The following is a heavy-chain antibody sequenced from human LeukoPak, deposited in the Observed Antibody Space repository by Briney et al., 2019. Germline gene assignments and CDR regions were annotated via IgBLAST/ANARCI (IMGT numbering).Heavy chain of an antibody. J-gene: IGHJ4*02. V-gene: IGHV3-23*01. D-gene: IGHD6-6*01. Sequence: QTGGSLRLSCAASKFNFAMSWVRQTAGKRLEWVSAISGSGDSTFYADSVKGRFTISRDNSKNTLYLQMNSLRVEDTATYYCAKGHFASSSFFDVWGQGTLVTVSS. CDR3: AKGHFASSSFFDV. CDR2: ISGSGDST. CDR1: KFNFA.